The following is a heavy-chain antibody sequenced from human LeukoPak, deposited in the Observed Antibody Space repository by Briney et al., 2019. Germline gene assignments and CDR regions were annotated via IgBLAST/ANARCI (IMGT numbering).Heavy chain of an antibody. V-gene: IGHV4-59*01. J-gene: IGHJ4*02. D-gene: IGHD3-10*01. Sequence: SETLSLTCTVSGGSINYYYWSWIRQPPGKGLEWIGYVYYSGSTNYNPSLKSRVTISEDTSKNQFSLKLNSVTAADTAVYYWARFGSYFEYWGRGTLVTVSS. CDR3: ARFGSYFEY. CDR2: VYYSGST. CDR1: GGSINYYY.